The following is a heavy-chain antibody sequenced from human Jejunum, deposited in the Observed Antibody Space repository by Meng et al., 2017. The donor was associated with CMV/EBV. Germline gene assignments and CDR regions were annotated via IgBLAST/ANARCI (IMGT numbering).Heavy chain of an antibody. CDR1: FTFRNYA. V-gene: IGHV3-30*14. Sequence: FTFRNYALHWVRQAPGKGLELVALISYDGIDEFYADSVKGRFTISRDNSKNTLYLQINSLRAEDTAIYYCARVFQPIYCGDNCYPDYWGQGTLVTVSS. J-gene: IGHJ4*02. D-gene: IGHD2-21*01. CDR3: ARVFQPIYCGDNCYPDY. CDR2: ISYDGIDE.